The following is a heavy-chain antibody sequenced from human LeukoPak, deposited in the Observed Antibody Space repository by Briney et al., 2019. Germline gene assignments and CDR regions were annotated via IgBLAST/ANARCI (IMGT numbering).Heavy chain of an antibody. Sequence: PGGSLRLSCAASGFTFSSHAMSWVRQAPGKGLEWVSAISGSGGSTYYADSVKGRFTISRDNSKNTLYLQMNSLRAEDTAVYYCARQQKDPAVFGVVRSGPQWFDPWGQGALVTVST. V-gene: IGHV3-23*01. CDR3: ARQQKDPAVFGVVRSGPQWFDP. J-gene: IGHJ5*02. D-gene: IGHD3-3*01. CDR1: GFTFSSHA. CDR2: ISGSGGST.